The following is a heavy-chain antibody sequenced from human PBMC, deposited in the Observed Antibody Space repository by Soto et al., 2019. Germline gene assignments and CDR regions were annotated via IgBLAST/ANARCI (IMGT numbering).Heavy chain of an antibody. V-gene: IGHV3-73*01. J-gene: IGHJ6*02. Sequence: GGSLRLSCAASGFSFSGTALHWVRQPSGKGLEWVGRIRTKANNYATSFAASVKDRFTIFRDDSKNTAYLQMNSLKTEDTAVYSSLRGDFWSGYYDYNSGLDVWGPGTTDTVSS. CDR3: LRGDFWSGYYDYNSGLDV. CDR2: IRTKANNYAT. CDR1: GFSFSGTA. D-gene: IGHD3-3*01.